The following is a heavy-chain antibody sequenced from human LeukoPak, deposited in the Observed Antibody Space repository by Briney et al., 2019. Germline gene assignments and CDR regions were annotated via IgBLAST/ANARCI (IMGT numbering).Heavy chain of an antibody. CDR1: GGTFSSYA. CDR3: AGKYRELRNAFDI. V-gene: IGHV1-69*05. J-gene: IGHJ3*02. D-gene: IGHD1-7*01. Sequence: SVKVSCKASGGTFSSYAISWVRQAPGQGLEWMGGIIPIFGTANYAQKLQGRVTMTTDTSTSTAYMELRSLRSDDTAVYYCAGKYRELRNAFDIWGQGTMVTVSS. CDR2: IIPIFGTA.